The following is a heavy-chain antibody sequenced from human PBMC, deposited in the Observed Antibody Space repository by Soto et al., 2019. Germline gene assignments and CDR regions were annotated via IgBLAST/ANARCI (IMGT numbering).Heavy chain of an antibody. Sequence: WISKNPGKGLEWVSGITISGDRTSYADSVKGRFTISRDNSKNTLFLQMNSLRIEDTFFFQAEDGIRGLCTVSAFLLNRSSDL. CDR3: EDGIRGLCTVSAFLLNRSSDL. V-gene: IGHV3-23*01. D-gene: IGHD2-15*01. CDR2: ITISGDRT. J-gene: IGHJ2*01.